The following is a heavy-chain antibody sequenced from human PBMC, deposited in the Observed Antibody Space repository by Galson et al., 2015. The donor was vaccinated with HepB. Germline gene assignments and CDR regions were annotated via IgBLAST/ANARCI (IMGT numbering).Heavy chain of an antibody. CDR2: IKQDGSEK. CDR3: ARDTGAFYYYYYMDV. D-gene: IGHD3-16*01. CDR1: GFTFSSYW. V-gene: IGHV3-7*01. J-gene: IGHJ6*03. Sequence: SLRLSCAASGFTFSSYWMSWVRQAPGKGLEWVANIKQDGSEKYYVDSVKGRFTISRDNAKNSLYLQMNSLRAEDTAVYYCARDTGAFYYYYYMDVWGKGTTVTVSS.